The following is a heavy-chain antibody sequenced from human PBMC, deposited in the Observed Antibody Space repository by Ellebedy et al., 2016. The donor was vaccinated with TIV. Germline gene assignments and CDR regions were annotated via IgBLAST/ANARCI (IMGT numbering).Heavy chain of an antibody. CDR2: IRWDDTK. Sequence: SGPTLVXPTQPLTLTCGFSGFSFSTSGVCVTWIRQPPGKALEWLALIRWDDTKYYSTSLNSRLTISKDTSRNQVVLTMTNMDPLDTGTYYCARMAYGDFGGDLDFWGQGTLVTVSP. CDR3: ARMAYGDFGGDLDF. D-gene: IGHD4-17*01. V-gene: IGHV2-70*01. J-gene: IGHJ4*02. CDR1: GFSFSTSGVC.